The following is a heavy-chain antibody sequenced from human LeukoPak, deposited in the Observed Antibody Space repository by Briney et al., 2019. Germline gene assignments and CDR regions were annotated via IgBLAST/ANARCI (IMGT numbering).Heavy chain of an antibody. CDR2: ISSSSSYI. Sequence: PGGSLRLSCAASGFTFSSYSMNWVRQAPGKGLEWVSSISSSSSYIYYADSVKGRFTISRDNAKNSLYLQMNSLRAEDTAVYYCARVGLGYCSSTSCYNYYYYMDVWGKGTTVTVSS. CDR1: GFTFSSYS. J-gene: IGHJ6*03. D-gene: IGHD2-2*02. V-gene: IGHV3-21*01. CDR3: ARVGLGYCSSTSCYNYYYYMDV.